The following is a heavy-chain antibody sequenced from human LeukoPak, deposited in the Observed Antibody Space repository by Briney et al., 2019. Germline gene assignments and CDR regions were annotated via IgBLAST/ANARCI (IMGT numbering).Heavy chain of an antibody. J-gene: IGHJ4*02. CDR3: ARDFSGHSNTWYAIDY. CDR1: GYTFSTYG. Sequence: GASVKVSCKASGYTFSTYGVSWVRQAPGQGLEWMGWISSNTGNTNYAQKFQGRVAMTTDTSTSSAYMELRSLRSDDTAVYYCARDFSGHSNTWYAIDYWGQGTLVTVSS. D-gene: IGHD6-13*01. CDR2: ISSNTGNT. V-gene: IGHV1-18*01.